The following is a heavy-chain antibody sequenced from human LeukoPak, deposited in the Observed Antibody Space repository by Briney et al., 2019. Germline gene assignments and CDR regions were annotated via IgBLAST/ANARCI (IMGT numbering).Heavy chain of an antibody. CDR1: GGSISSSSYY. CDR2: IYYSGST. V-gene: IGHV4-39*07. CDR3: ARHYGNIVVVRWFDP. J-gene: IGHJ5*02. D-gene: IGHD2-2*01. Sequence: SETLSLTCTVSGGSISSSSYYWGWIRQPPGKGLAWIGSIYYSGSTYYNPSLKSRVTISVDTSKNQFSLKLSSVTAADTAVYYCARHYGNIVVVRWFDPWGQGTLVTVSS.